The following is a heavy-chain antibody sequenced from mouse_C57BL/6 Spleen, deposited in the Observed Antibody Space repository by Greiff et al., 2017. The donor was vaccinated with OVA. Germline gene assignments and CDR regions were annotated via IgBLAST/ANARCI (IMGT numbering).Heavy chain of an antibody. Sequence: VQLKESGGGLVQPGGSLKLSCAASGFTFSDYYMYWVRQTPEKRLEWVAYISPGGGSTYYPDTVKGRFTISRDNAKNTLYLQMSRLKSEDTAVYYCARDGNYQAWFAYWGQGTLVTVSA. D-gene: IGHD2-1*01. V-gene: IGHV5-12*01. CDR1: GFTFSDYY. CDR3: ARDGNYQAWFAY. J-gene: IGHJ3*01. CDR2: ISPGGGST.